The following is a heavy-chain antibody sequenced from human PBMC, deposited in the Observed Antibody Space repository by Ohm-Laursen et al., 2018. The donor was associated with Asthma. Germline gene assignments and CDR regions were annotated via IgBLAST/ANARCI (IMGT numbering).Heavy chain of an antibody. CDR3: ARGHGYNQY. D-gene: IGHD5-24*01. CDR1: GASFSTYY. Sequence: SDTLSLTCTLSGASFSTYYWGWIRQPPGKGLEWIGYIYSAGSTNYNPSLERRVTISIDTSTNQFLLKLSSVTAADTAVYYCARGHGYNQYWGQGTLVAVSS. V-gene: IGHV4-59*07. CDR2: IYSAGST. J-gene: IGHJ4*02.